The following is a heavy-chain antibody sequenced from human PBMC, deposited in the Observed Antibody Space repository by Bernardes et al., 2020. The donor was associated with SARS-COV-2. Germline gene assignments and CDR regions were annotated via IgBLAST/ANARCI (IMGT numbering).Heavy chain of an antibody. CDR1: GYSFTSHW. D-gene: IGHD6-6*01. Sequence: GESLKISCHDSGYSFTSHWIAWVRQMPGKGLEWMGMIYPDDSETRFSPSFQGRVTISADKSINTAYLQWTSLKASDTAMYYCATHSDSSERGAFDLWGQGKLVTVSS. J-gene: IGHJ3*01. CDR2: IYPDDSET. CDR3: ATHSDSSERGAFDL. V-gene: IGHV5-51*01.